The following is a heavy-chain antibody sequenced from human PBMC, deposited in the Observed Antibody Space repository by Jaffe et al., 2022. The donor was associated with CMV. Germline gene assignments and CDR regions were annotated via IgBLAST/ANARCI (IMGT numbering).Heavy chain of an antibody. J-gene: IGHJ4*02. CDR2: INQNGDGK. CDR3: ARGGLNY. CDR1: GFTFNSYP. V-gene: IGHV3-7*01. Sequence: EVQLVDSGGGLVQPGGSLRLSCAASGFTFNSYPMTWVRQAPGKGLEWVATINQNGDGKKYLDSVKGRFTISRDNAKNSLFLQMNSLRAEDTAVYYCARGGLNYWGQGTLVTVSS.